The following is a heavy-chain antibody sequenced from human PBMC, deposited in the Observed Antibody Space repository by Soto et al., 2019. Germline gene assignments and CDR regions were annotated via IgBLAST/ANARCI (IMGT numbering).Heavy chain of an antibody. V-gene: IGHV1-3*01. CDR3: ASEYCGGDCYSAARYGMDV. J-gene: IGHJ6*02. Sequence: QVQLVQSGAEVKKPGASVKVSCKASGYTFTSYAMHWVRQAPGQRLEWMGWINAGNGNTKYSQKFQGRVNITRDTSASTAYMALSSLRSEDTAVYYCASEYCGGDCYSAARYGMDVWGQGTTVTVSS. CDR2: INAGNGNT. CDR1: GYTFTSYA. D-gene: IGHD2-21*02.